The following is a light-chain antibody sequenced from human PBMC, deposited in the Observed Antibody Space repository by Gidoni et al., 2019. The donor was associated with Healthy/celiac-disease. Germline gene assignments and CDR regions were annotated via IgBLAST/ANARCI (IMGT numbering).Light chain of an antibody. V-gene: IGLV2-14*01. Sequence: QSALTQPASVSGTPGQSITLSCTGTSSDVGGYNNVSWYQQHPGNDTKLMSSDVSNRPSGVSNRFSGSKSGNTASLTSGGLQADDEADYYFSSYTSSSIVVFGGGTKLTVL. J-gene: IGLJ2*01. CDR3: SSYTSSSIVV. CDR2: DVS. CDR1: SSDVGGYNN.